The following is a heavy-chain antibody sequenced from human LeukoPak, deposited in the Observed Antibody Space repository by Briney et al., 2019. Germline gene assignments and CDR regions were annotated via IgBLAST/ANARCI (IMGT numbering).Heavy chain of an antibody. CDR3: ARDRGSYAWDY. V-gene: IGHV3-66*02. CDR2: IYSGGST. J-gene: IGHJ4*02. D-gene: IGHD5-12*01. CDR1: AFTLSSNY. Sequence: GGSLRLSCAASAFTLSSNYMNWVRQAPGKGLEWVSVIYSGGSTYYADSVKGRFTISRDNSKNTLYLQMNSLRPEDLAVYYCARDRGSYAWDYWGQGSLVTVSS.